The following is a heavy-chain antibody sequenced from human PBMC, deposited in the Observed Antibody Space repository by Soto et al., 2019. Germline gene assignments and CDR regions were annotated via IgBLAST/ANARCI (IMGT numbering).Heavy chain of an antibody. V-gene: IGHV4-34*01. Sequence: QVQLQQWGAGLLKPSETLSLTCAVYGGSFSGYYWSWIRQPPGKGLEWIGEINHSGSTNYNPSLKSQVTISVDTSKNQFSLKLSSVTAADTAVYYCARAPPRFEAARAFDIWGQGTMVTVSS. D-gene: IGHD3-16*01. CDR2: INHSGST. J-gene: IGHJ3*02. CDR3: ARAPPRFEAARAFDI. CDR1: GGSFSGYY.